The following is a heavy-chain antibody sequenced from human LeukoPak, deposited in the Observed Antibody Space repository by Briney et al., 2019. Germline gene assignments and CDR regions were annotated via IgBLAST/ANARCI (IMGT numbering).Heavy chain of an antibody. CDR2: IFHSGST. CDR3: ARPQLGMDYSYYMDV. V-gene: IGHV4-38-2*02. J-gene: IGHJ6*03. Sequence: SETLSLTCTVSGYSISSGHFWGWIRQPPGKGLEWIGSIFHSGSTYYNPSLKSRVTFSVDTSKNQFSLRLTSVTAADTALYYCARPQLGMDYSYYMDVWGEGTTVTVSS. D-gene: IGHD1-1*01. CDR1: GYSISSGHF.